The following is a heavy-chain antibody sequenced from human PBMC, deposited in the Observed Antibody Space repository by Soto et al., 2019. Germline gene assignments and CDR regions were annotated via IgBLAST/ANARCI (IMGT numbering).Heavy chain of an antibody. J-gene: IGHJ6*02. CDR1: GGTFSTHA. CDR3: ARGYCSGGNCYSGMDV. Sequence: ASVKVSCKASGGTFSTHAIIWVRQAPGHGLEWMGGIIPISGTTYYTQKFQGSVTITADEPTSTAFMELSSLKSDDTAVFYCARGYCSGGNCYSGMDVWGQGTMVTVSS. V-gene: IGHV1-69*13. CDR2: IIPISGTT. D-gene: IGHD2-15*01.